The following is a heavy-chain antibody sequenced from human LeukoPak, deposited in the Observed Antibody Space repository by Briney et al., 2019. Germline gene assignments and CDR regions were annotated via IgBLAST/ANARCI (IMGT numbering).Heavy chain of an antibody. D-gene: IGHD3-3*01. CDR1: GFTFSTYA. V-gene: IGHV3-23*01. CDR3: ARDLTDDFWSGYHFDS. CDR2: ISGGGGTT. J-gene: IGHJ4*02. Sequence: PGGSLRLSCAASGFTFSTYAMSWVRQAPGKGLEWVSAISGGGGTTHYADSVKGRFTISRDNAKNSLYLQMNSLRAEDTAVYYCARDLTDDFWSGYHFDSWGQGTLVTVSS.